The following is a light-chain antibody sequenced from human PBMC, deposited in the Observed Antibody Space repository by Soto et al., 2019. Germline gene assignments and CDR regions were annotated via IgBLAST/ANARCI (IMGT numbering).Light chain of an antibody. CDR3: QQSYNSPLT. Sequence: DIQMTQSPSSLSTYVGDRVTITCRASQRISAYLNWYQHKPGKAPRLLIYTASSLQSGVPSRFSGSGSGTDFTLTISSLQPEDFATYYCQQSYNSPLTFGGGTKVDIK. V-gene: IGKV1-39*01. CDR1: QRISAY. CDR2: TAS. J-gene: IGKJ4*01.